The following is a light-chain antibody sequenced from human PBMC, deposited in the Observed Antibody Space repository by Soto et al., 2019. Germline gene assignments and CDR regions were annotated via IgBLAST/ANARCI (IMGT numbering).Light chain of an antibody. Sequence: ELVLTQSPGTLSLSPGDRATLSCRASQSLSSSYLAWYQQKPGQAPRLPIYGASSRATGIPDRFSGSGSGTDFTLTISRLEPEDFAVYYCQQYVSPPITFGQGTRLEIK. CDR2: GAS. CDR3: QQYVSPPIT. CDR1: QSLSSSY. V-gene: IGKV3-20*01. J-gene: IGKJ5*01.